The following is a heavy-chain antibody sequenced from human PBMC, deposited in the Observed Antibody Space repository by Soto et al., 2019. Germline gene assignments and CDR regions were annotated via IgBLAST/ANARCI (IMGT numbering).Heavy chain of an antibody. D-gene: IGHD3-3*01. CDR2: IYSGGST. CDR3: ASSPLRDYDFWSGYPPFDY. CDR1: GSTVSSNY. V-gene: IGHV3-53*01. Sequence: GGSLRLSCAASGSTVSSNYMSWVRQAPGKGLEWVSVIYSGGSTYYADSVKGRFTISRDNSKNTLYLQMNSLRAEDTAVYYCASSPLRDYDFWSGYPPFDYWGQGTLVTASS. J-gene: IGHJ4*02.